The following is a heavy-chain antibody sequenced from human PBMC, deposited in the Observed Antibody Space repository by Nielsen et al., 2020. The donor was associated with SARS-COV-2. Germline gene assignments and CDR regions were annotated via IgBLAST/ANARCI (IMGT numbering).Heavy chain of an antibody. J-gene: IGHJ2*01. CDR1: GFTFSSYS. Sequence: GESLKISCAASGFTFSSYSMNWVRQAPGKGLEWVSSISSSSSYIYYADSVKGRFTISRDNAKNSLYLQMNSLRAEDTALYYCARDLGPWYFDLWGRGTLVTVSS. V-gene: IGHV3-21*01. CDR2: ISSSSSYI. D-gene: IGHD3-16*01. CDR3: ARDLGPWYFDL.